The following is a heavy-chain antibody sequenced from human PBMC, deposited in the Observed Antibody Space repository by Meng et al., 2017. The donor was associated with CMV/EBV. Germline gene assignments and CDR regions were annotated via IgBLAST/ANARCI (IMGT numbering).Heavy chain of an antibody. CDR2: IYSGGST. CDR3: ARSRTPRGKGAEMDV. J-gene: IGHJ6*02. V-gene: IGHV3-53*01. Sequence: GESLKISCAASGFTVSSNYMSWVRQAPGKGLEWVSVIYSGGSTYYADSVKGRFTISRDNSNNTLYLQMNSLRAEDTAVYYCARSRTPRGKGAEMDVWGQGTTVTVSS. CDR1: GFTVSSNY. D-gene: IGHD1-26*01.